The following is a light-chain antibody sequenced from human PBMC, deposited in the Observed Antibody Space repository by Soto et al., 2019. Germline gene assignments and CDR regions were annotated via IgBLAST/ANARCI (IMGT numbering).Light chain of an antibody. V-gene: IGLV2-11*01. CDR3: SSYAASSSSRVL. Sequence: QSALTQPRSVSGSPGQSVTISCTGTSSDIGGYNSVSWYQQYPGTAPKLMIFDVNKRPSGVPDRFSGSKSGNTASLTISGLQAEDEADYYCSSYAASSSSRVLFGGGTQLTVL. CDR2: DVN. CDR1: SSDIGGYNS. J-gene: IGLJ2*01.